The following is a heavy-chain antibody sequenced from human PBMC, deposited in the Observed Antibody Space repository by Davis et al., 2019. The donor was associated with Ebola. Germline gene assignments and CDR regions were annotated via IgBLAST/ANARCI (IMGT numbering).Heavy chain of an antibody. D-gene: IGHD3-22*01. Sequence: GESLKISCAASGVTVGSNYMSWVRQAPGKGLEWVANINQGGSQNYYVESVKGRFTISRDNARNSLYLQMNSLRAEDTAFYYCATDTSGYYDSWGQGTLVTVSS. CDR1: GVTVGSNY. V-gene: IGHV3-7*01. CDR3: ATDTSGYYDS. CDR2: INQGGSQN. J-gene: IGHJ4*02.